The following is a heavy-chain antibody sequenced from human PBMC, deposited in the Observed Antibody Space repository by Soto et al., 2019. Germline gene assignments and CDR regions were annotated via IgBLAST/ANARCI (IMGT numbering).Heavy chain of an antibody. CDR2: INAGNGNT. Sequence: ASVKVSCKASGYTSTSYSMHWVRQPPGQRLEWMGWINAGNGNTKYSQKFQGGVTITRDTSASSAYMELSSLRSEDTAVYYCARQYYDGFTFYYWSFDYWGQGTLVTVSS. J-gene: IGHJ4*02. CDR3: ARQYYDGFTFYYWSFDY. V-gene: IGHV1-3*01. CDR1: GYTSTSYS. D-gene: IGHD3-9*01.